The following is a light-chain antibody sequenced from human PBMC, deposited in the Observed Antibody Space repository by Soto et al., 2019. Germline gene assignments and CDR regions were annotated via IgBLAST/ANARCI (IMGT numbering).Light chain of an antibody. V-gene: IGLV2-14*01. CDR2: EVT. CDR3: SSYTSRSTLV. Sequence: QSALTQPASVSGSPRQSITISCTGTNTDVGGYDYVSWYQHHPGKAPKLMIYEVTYRPSGVSNRFSGSKSGNAASLTISGLQPEDEADYYCSSYTSRSTLVFGGGTKLTVL. CDR1: NTDVGGYDY. J-gene: IGLJ2*01.